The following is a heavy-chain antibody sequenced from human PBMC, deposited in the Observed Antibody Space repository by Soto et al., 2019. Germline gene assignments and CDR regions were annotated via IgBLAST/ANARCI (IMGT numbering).Heavy chain of an antibody. CDR2: ISSSGSHA. CDR1: GFIFSSYS. Sequence: EVQLVESGGGLVKPRGSLRLSCAASGFIFSSYSMNWVRQAPGKGLEWVSCISSSGSHAYYADSVKGRFTISRDNAKESLYLQMNSLRAEDTAAYYCARDRDGYNPVDYWGQGTLVTVSS. D-gene: IGHD1-1*01. CDR3: ARDRDGYNPVDY. J-gene: IGHJ4*02. V-gene: IGHV3-21*01.